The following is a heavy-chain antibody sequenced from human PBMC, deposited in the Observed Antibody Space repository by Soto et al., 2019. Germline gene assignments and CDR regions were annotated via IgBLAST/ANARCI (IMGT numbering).Heavy chain of an antibody. D-gene: IGHD6-6*01. CDR2: ISYDGSST. Sequence: PGGSLRLSCVASGFTFSNYGMHWVRQAPGKGLEWVTLISYDGSSTHFADSVKGRFTISRDNSQRTLYLQMNSLRAEDTAVYYCARQGMAARKYFHRYLDVWGQGTTVTVSS. CDR1: GFTFSNYG. V-gene: IGHV3-30*03. CDR3: ARQGMAARKYFHRYLDV. J-gene: IGHJ6*02.